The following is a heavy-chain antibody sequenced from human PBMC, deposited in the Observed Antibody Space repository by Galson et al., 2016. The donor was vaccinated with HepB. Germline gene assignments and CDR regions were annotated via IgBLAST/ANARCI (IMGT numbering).Heavy chain of an antibody. Sequence: TLSLTCAVSGGSISSGDNSWSWIRQPPGKGLEWIGYIHHSGRTYHNPSLKSRVTISVDRSKNQFSLNLSSVTAADTAVYYCARVVVVATFRWGKKKEEYYFDYWGQGTLVTVSS. D-gene: IGHD2-15*01. CDR3: ARVVVVATFRWGKKKEEYYFDY. CDR2: IHHSGRT. CDR1: GGSISSGDNS. J-gene: IGHJ4*02. V-gene: IGHV4-30-2*01.